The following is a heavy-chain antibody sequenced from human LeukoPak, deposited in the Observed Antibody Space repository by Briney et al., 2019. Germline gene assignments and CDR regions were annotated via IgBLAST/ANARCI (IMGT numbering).Heavy chain of an antibody. D-gene: IGHD2-2*01. V-gene: IGHV1-2*02. Sequence: ASVKVSCKASGYTFTGYYMHWVRQAPGQGLEWMGWINPNSGGTNYAQKFQGRVTMTRDTSISTAYMELSRLRSDDTAVYYCARDPYCSSTSCYSQWGQGTLVTVSS. CDR2: INPNSGGT. CDR1: GYTFTGYY. J-gene: IGHJ4*02. CDR3: ARDPYCSSTSCYSQ.